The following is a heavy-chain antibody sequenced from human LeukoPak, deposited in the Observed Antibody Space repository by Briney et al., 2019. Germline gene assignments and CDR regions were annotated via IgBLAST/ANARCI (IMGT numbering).Heavy chain of an antibody. CDR2: INPNSGGT. CDR1: GYTFTGCY. D-gene: IGHD1-1*01. Sequence: ASAKVSCKASGYTFTGCYMHWVRQAPGQGLEWMGWINPNSGGTNYAQKFQGRVTMTRDTSISTAYMELSRLRSDDTAVYYCARDRNWNDGGWFDPWGQGTLVTVSS. V-gene: IGHV1-2*02. J-gene: IGHJ5*02. CDR3: ARDRNWNDGGWFDP.